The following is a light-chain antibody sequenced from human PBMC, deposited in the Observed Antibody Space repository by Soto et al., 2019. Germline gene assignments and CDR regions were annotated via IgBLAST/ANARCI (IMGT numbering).Light chain of an antibody. J-gene: IGKJ4*01. V-gene: IGKV3D-15*01. CDR3: QQYDNWPPLT. Sequence: EILMSQSPATLSLSHGERATLSCRASQSVSSNLAWYQQRRGQAPRLLIYGASSRATGIPARFSGSGSGTEFTLTISSLQSEDFAVYYCQQYDNWPPLTFGGGTKVDIK. CDR2: GAS. CDR1: QSVSSN.